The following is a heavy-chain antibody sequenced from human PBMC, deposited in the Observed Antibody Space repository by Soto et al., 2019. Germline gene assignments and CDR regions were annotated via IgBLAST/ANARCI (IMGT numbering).Heavy chain of an antibody. J-gene: IGHJ4*02. V-gene: IGHV1-24*01. Sequence: ASVKVSCKVSGYTLTELSMHWVRQAPGKGLEWMGGFDPEDGETIYAQKFQGRVTMTEDTSTDTAYMELSSLRSEDTAVYYCATVYFDYDSSGYYFDYWGQGTLVTVSS. CDR2: FDPEDGET. CDR3: ATVYFDYDSSGYYFDY. CDR1: GYTLTELS. D-gene: IGHD3-22*01.